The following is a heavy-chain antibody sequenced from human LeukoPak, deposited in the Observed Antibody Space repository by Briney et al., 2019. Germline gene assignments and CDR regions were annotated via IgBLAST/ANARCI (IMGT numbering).Heavy chain of an antibody. V-gene: IGHV1-24*01. D-gene: IGHD2/OR15-2a*01. J-gene: IGHJ4*02. CDR1: GYTLTELS. CDR3: ATLSEDDFLIPSEQYYFDY. CDR2: FDPEDGET. Sequence: GASVKVSCKVSGYTLTELSMHWVRQAPGKGLEWMGGFDPEDGETIYAQKFQGRVTMTEDTSTDTAYMELSSLRSEDTAVYYCATLSEDDFLIPSEQYYFDYWGQGTLVTVSS.